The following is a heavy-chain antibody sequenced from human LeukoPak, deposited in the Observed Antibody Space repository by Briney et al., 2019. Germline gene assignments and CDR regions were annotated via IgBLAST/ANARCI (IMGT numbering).Heavy chain of an antibody. D-gene: IGHD1-26*01. CDR2: IYYSGTT. CDR3: ASGRPLGFDY. CDR1: GDSISSYY. Sequence: SETLSLTCTVSGDSISSYYWTWIRQPPGKGLEWIGYIYYSGTTNYDPSLKSRVTISIDTSRNQFSLKLSSVTAADTAVYYCASGRPLGFDYWGQGTLVTVSS. J-gene: IGHJ4*02. V-gene: IGHV4-59*01.